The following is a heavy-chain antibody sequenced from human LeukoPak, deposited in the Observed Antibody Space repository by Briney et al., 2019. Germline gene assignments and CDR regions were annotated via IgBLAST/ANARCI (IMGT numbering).Heavy chain of an antibody. J-gene: IGHJ6*02. CDR3: ARDRGPGIKPAGTVGMDV. V-gene: IGHV3-48*02. D-gene: IGHD6-13*01. CDR1: GCTFRSYS. Sequence: GGSLRLSCDASGCTFRSYSMNWVRQAPGKGLEWISYISRSTNSISYADSVKGRFTISRDNAKNSLFLQVNNLRDEDTAVYYCARDRGPGIKPAGTVGMDVWGQGTTVTVSS. CDR2: ISRSTNSI.